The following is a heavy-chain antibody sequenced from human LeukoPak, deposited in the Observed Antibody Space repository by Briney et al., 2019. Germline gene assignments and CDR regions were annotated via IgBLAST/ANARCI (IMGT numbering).Heavy chain of an antibody. CDR3: ARNYVLDV. CDR1: GYTFTTYD. V-gene: IGHV1-8*01. CDR2: MNPNNGNT. J-gene: IGHJ6*02. Sequence: ASVKVSCKASGYTFTTYDINWVRQATGQGLEWMAWMNPNNGNTGYEQKFQGRITITRNTSINTAYMELSSLRSEDTAVYYCARNYVLDVWGQGTTVTVSS.